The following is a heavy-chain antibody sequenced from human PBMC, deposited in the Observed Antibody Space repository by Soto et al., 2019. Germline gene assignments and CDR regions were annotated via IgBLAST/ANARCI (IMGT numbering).Heavy chain of an antibody. CDR3: ARDLLVGASLLPLGMDV. V-gene: IGHV3-11*01. Sequence: QVQQVESGGGLVKPGGSLRLSCAASGFTFSDYYMSWIRQAPGKGLEWVSYISSSGSTIYYADSVKGRFTISRDNAKKSLYLRKNSLPAEHTTSYSCARDLLVGASLLPLGMDVWGQGTTVTVSS. CDR2: ISSSGSTI. CDR1: GFTFSDYY. J-gene: IGHJ6*02. D-gene: IGHD1-26*01.